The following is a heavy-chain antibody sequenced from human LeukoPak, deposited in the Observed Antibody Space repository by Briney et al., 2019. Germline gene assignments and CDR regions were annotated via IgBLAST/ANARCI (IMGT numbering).Heavy chain of an antibody. Sequence: QTGGSLRLSCAASGFTFNAFGMHWVRQAPGKGLEWVAVISYDETTTYYGRSVEGRFTISRDNTKNTLFLQMNSLRPEDTAVYYCAKLPLDYWGQGTLVTVSS. CDR3: AKLPLDY. CDR1: GFTFNAFG. J-gene: IGHJ4*02. V-gene: IGHV3-30*18. CDR2: ISYDETTT.